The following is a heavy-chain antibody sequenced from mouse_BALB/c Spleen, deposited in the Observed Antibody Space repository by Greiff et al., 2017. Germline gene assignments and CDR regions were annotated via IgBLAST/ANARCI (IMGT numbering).Heavy chain of an antibody. CDR3: ARQGIYYGNYDY. Sequence: EVHLVESGGGLVQPGGSLRLSCATSGFTFTDYYMSWVRQPPGKALEWLGFIRNKANGYTTEYSASVKGRFTISRDNSQSILYLQMNTLRAEDSATYYCARQGIYYGNYDYWGQGTTLTVSS. D-gene: IGHD2-1*01. CDR1: GFTFTDYY. J-gene: IGHJ2*01. CDR2: IRNKANGYTT. V-gene: IGHV7-3*02.